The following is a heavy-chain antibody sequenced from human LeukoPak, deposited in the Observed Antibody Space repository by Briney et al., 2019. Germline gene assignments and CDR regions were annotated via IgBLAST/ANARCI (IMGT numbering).Heavy chain of an antibody. J-gene: IGHJ4*02. Sequence: GGYLRLSCAASGFTFDDYAMHWVRQAPGKGLEWVSGISWNSGSIGYADSVKGRFTISRDNAKNSLYLQMNSLRAEDTALYYCAKDMGDYWGQGTLVTVSS. CDR1: GFTFDDYA. D-gene: IGHD3-16*01. V-gene: IGHV3-9*01. CDR3: AKDMGDY. CDR2: ISWNSGSI.